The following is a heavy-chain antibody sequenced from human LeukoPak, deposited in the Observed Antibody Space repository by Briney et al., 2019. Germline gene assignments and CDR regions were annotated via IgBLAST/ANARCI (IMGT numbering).Heavy chain of an antibody. D-gene: IGHD5-12*01. Sequence: GASVKVSCKASGYTFTSYGISRVRQAPGQGLEWMGWISAYNGNTNYAQKLQGRVTMTTDTSTSTAYMELRSLRSDDTAVYYCARTVSGYDLGYYFDYWGQGTLVTVSS. CDR1: GYTFTSYG. CDR2: ISAYNGNT. CDR3: ARTVSGYDLGYYFDY. V-gene: IGHV1-18*01. J-gene: IGHJ4*02.